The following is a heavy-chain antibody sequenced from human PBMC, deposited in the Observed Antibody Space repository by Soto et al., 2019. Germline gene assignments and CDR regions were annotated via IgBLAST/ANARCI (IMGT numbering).Heavy chain of an antibody. Sequence: SETLSLTCAVSGYSISSGYYWGWIRQPPGKGLEWIGSIYHSGSTYYNPSLKSRVTISVDTSKNQFSLKLSSVTAADTAVYYCARDTLGAARIYNWFDPWGRGTLVTVSS. CDR2: IYHSGST. CDR1: GYSISSGYY. CDR3: ARDTLGAARIYNWFDP. V-gene: IGHV4-38-2*02. D-gene: IGHD6-6*01. J-gene: IGHJ5*02.